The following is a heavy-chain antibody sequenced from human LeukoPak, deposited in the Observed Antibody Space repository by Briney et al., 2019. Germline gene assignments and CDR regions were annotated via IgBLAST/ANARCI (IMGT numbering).Heavy chain of an antibody. Sequence: SVKVSCKASGGILSSTGVSWVRQAPGQGLEWMGGIIPIDGTPTYAQKFQGRVTIIADQSTSTDYMELSSLTSEDTAVYYCARDNSLGDNAWWFDPWGQGTLVTVSS. CDR3: ARDNSLGDNAWWFDP. J-gene: IGHJ5*02. CDR1: GGILSSTG. V-gene: IGHV1-69*13. CDR2: IIPIDGTP. D-gene: IGHD1-26*01.